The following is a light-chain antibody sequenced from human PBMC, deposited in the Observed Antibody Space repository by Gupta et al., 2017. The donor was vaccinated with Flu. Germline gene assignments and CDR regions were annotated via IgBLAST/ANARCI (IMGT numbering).Light chain of an antibody. V-gene: IGKV1-17*01. Sequence: DIQMTQSPSSLSASVGDRVSITCRASQGIGNDLGWYQQKPGKAPKRLIYGAFNLQSGVSSRFRGSGSGTEFTLTISSLQPEDFATYFCIYHPFYEISFGGGTKVEIK. J-gene: IGKJ4*01. CDR1: QGIGND. CDR2: GAF. CDR3: IYHPFYEIS.